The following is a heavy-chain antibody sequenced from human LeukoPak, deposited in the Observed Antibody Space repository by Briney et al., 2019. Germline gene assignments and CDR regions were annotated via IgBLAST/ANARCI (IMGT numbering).Heavy chain of an antibody. V-gene: IGHV4-34*01. CDR2: INHSGST. CDR1: GWSFSGYY. J-gene: IGHJ6*03. Sequence: SETLSLTCAVYGWSFSGYYGSWIRQAPGKGLEWIGEINHSGSTNYNPSLKSRVTISVDTSKNQFSLKLSSVTAADTAVYYCARTGYCSGGSCHPHYYYYYMDVWGKGTTVTISS. CDR3: ARTGYCSGGSCHPHYYYYYMDV. D-gene: IGHD2-15*01.